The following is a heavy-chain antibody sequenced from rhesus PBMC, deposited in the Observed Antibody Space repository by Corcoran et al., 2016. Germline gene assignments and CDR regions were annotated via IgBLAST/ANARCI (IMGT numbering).Heavy chain of an antibody. CDR2: IYGSSGST. J-gene: IGHJ4*01. Sequence: QVQLQESGPGLVKPSETLSLTCAVSGGSFSSYWWGWIRQPPGKGLEWIGSIYGSSGSTEYNPSLKSRATISRDTSKNQFSLKLSSVTAADTAVYYCARVGITIVVVTSYYFDYWGQGVLVTVTS. CDR1: GGSFSSYW. V-gene: IGHV4-160*01. CDR3: ARVGITIVVVTSYYFDY. D-gene: IGHD3-16*01.